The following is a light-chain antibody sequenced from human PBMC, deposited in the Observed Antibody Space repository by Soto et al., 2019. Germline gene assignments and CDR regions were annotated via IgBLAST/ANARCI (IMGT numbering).Light chain of an antibody. CDR1: SSDVGGYTL. CDR2: EGS. V-gene: IGLV2-23*03. CDR3: CSYAGSSTFPWV. Sequence: QSALTQPASVSGSPGQSITISCTGTSSDVGGYTLVSWFQQHPGKAPKLMIYEGSKRPSGVSHRFSGSKSGNTASLTISGLQAEDEADYYCCSYAGSSTFPWVFGGGTKLTVL. J-gene: IGLJ3*02.